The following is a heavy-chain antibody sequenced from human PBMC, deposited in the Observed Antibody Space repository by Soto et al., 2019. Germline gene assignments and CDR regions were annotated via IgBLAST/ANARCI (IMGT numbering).Heavy chain of an antibody. CDR3: ARRRTTLSSFDP. CDR1: GASISTYF. V-gene: IGHV4-59*08. CDR2: VFYGGTT. J-gene: IGHJ5*02. Sequence: SETLSLTCTVSGASISTYFWSWIRQPPGKGLEYIGSVFYGGTTDYNPSLKSRVTMSVDSSKNQFSLKLSSVTAADTAVYYCARRRTTLSSFDPWGQGTLVTVSS. D-gene: IGHD4-17*01.